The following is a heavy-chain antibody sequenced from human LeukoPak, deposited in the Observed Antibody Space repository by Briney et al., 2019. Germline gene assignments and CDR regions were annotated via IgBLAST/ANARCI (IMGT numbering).Heavy chain of an antibody. CDR2: IYPGDPDT. J-gene: IGHJ4*02. D-gene: IGHD3-10*01. CDR3: ARQFNYYGSGSYPDY. V-gene: IGHV5-51*01. CDR1: GYSFTSYW. Sequence: GESLKISCKGSGYSFTSYWIGWVRQMPGKGLEWMGIIYPGDPDTRYSPSFQGQVTISADKSISTAYLQWSSLKASDTAMYYCARQFNYYGSGSYPDYWGQGTLVTVSS.